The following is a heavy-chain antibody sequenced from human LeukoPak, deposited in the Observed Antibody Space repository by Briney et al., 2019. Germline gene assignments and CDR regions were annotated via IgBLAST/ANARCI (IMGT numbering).Heavy chain of an antibody. V-gene: IGHV4-4*02. J-gene: IGHJ6*03. CDR3: ARHHGYSYGHYYYYYYMDV. CDR2: IYHSGST. D-gene: IGHD5-18*01. Sequence: SETLSLTCAVSGGSISSSNWWSWVRQPPGKGLEWIGEIYHSGSTNYNPSLKSRVTISVDTSKNQFSLKLSSVTAADTAVYYCARHHGYSYGHYYYYYYMDVWGKGTTVTISS. CDR1: GGSISSSNW.